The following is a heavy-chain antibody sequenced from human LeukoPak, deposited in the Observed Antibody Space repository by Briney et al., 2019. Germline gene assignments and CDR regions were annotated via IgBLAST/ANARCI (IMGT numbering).Heavy chain of an antibody. CDR3: ARVESYYYDSSASFDI. CDR1: GFNFGSYA. Sequence: GRSLRLSCAASGFNFGSYAINWVRQAPGKGLEWVAMISHDGSQKNFADSVKGRFTISRDNSKNTLSLQMNSLRPEDTALYYCARVESYYYDSSASFDIWGQGTMVTVSS. J-gene: IGHJ3*02. CDR2: ISHDGSQK. V-gene: IGHV3-30*04. D-gene: IGHD3-22*01.